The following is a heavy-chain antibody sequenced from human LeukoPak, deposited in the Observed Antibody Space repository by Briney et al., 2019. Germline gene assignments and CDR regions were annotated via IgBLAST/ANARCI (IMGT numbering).Heavy chain of an antibody. CDR3: ARPQPEHYCGSGSFLSGFDP. Sequence: GRSLRLSCAASGFTFSSYGMHWVRQAPGKGLEWVAVISYDGSNKYYADSVKGRFTISRDNSKNTLYLQMNSLRAEDTAVYYCARPQPEHYCGSGSFLSGFDPWGQGTLVTVSS. CDR2: ISYDGSNK. J-gene: IGHJ5*02. CDR1: GFTFSSYG. D-gene: IGHD3-10*01. V-gene: IGHV3-30*03.